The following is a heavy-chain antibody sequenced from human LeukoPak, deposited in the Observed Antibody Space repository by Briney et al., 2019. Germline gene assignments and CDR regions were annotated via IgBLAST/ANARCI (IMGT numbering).Heavy chain of an antibody. CDR1: GFTFSSYS. J-gene: IGHJ6*03. D-gene: IGHD2-15*01. V-gene: IGHV3-48*04. CDR3: ARDHAVGYCSGGSCYSLRYYYYYMDV. Sequence: PGGSLRLSCAASGFTFSSYSMNWVRQAPGKGLEWVSYISSSSSTIYYADSVKGRFTISRDNAKNSLYLQMNSLRAEDTAVYYCARDHAVGYCSGGSCYSLRYYYYYMDVWGKGTTVTISS. CDR2: ISSSSSTI.